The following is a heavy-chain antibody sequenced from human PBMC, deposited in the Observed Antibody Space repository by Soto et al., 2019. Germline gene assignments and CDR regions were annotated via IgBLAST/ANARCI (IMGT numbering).Heavy chain of an antibody. CDR3: ARDITMIVVQGDDY. D-gene: IGHD3-22*01. V-gene: IGHV3-23*01. J-gene: IGHJ4*02. CDR2: ISGSGGST. Sequence: GGSLRLSCAASGFTFSSYAMSWVRQAPGKGLEWVSAISGSGGSTYYADSVKGRFTISRDNSKNTLYLQMNSLRAEDTAVYYCARDITMIVVQGDDYWGQGTLVTVSS. CDR1: GFTFSSYA.